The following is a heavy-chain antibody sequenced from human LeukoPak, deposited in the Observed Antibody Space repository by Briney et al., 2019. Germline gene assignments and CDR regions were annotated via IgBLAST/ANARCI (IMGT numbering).Heavy chain of an antibody. V-gene: IGHV3-74*01. CDR1: GFTFSSYW. CDR3: ARAPYYDILTGYYDP. D-gene: IGHD3-9*01. J-gene: IGHJ5*02. Sequence: GGSLRLSCAASGFTFSSYWMHWVRQAPGKGLVWVSRINTDGSSTSYADSVKGRFTISRDNAKNTLYLQMNSLRAEDTAVYYCARAPYYDILTGYYDPWGQGTLVTVSS. CDR2: INTDGSST.